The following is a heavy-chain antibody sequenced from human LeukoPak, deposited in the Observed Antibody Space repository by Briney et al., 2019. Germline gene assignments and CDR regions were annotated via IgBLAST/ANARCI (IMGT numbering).Heavy chain of an antibody. D-gene: IGHD2-21*02. V-gene: IGHV4-59*08. CDR2: ISYSGRT. J-gene: IGHJ3*02. CDR1: GGSIETYY. CDR3: ARHAYCGGDCFGGAFEI. Sequence: PSETLSLTCTVSGGSIETYYGNWIRQPPGKGLEWIAYISYSGRTKYNPSLKSRVTISVDTSKNQFSLKLSSVTAADTAVYYCARHAYCGGDCFGGAFEIWGQGTMVTVSS.